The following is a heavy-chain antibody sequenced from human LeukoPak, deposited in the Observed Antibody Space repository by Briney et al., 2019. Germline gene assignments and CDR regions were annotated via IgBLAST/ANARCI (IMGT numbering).Heavy chain of an antibody. J-gene: IGHJ5*02. CDR3: ARGLRYSGYVGLNWFDP. CDR2: INHSGST. V-gene: IGHV4-34*01. Sequence: SETLSLTCAVYGGSFSGYYWSWIRQPPGKGLEWIGEINHSGSTNYNPSLESRVTISVDTSKNQFSLKLSSVTAADTAVYYCARGLRYSGYVGLNWFDPWGQGTLVTVSS. D-gene: IGHD5-12*01. CDR1: GGSFSGYY.